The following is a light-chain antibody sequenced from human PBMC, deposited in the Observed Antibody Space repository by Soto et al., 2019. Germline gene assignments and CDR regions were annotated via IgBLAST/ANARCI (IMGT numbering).Light chain of an antibody. Sequence: EIVMTQSPATLSVSPGERATLSCRASQTVADSLVWYQQKPGQPPRPLIKGASTRATGIPATFSGSGSGTEFTLTISSLQFEDLAVYYCQQYYDWPLTFGGGAKVEIK. V-gene: IGKV3-15*01. CDR3: QQYYDWPLT. CDR2: GAS. CDR1: QTVADS. J-gene: IGKJ4*01.